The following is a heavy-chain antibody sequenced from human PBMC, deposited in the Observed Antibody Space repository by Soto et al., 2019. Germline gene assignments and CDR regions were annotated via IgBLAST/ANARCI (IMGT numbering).Heavy chain of an antibody. D-gene: IGHD3-3*01. CDR3: SRGIHSLRFLEWLLFDY. J-gene: IGHJ4*02. Sequence: ASVKVSCKASGYTFTSYVISWVRQAPGQGLEWMGWISAYNGNTNYAQKLQGRVTMTTDTSTSTAYMELRSLRSDDTAVYYCSRGIHSLRFLEWLLFDYWGQGTLVTVSS. CDR2: ISAYNGNT. CDR1: GYTFTSYV. V-gene: IGHV1-18*04.